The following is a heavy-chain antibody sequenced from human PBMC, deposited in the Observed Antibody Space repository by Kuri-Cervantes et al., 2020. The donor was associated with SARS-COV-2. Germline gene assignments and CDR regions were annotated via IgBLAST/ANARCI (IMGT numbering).Heavy chain of an antibody. D-gene: IGHD6-6*01. CDR3: ARDLGQLGRAIDY. J-gene: IGHJ4*02. V-gene: IGHV1-69*13. CDR2: IIPIFGTA. Sequence: SVKVSCKASGGTFSSYAISWVRQAPGQGLEWMGGIIPIFGTANYAQKFQGRVTITADESTSTAYMELSSLRSDDTAVYYCARDLGQLGRAIDYWGQGTLVTVSS. CDR1: GGTFSSYA.